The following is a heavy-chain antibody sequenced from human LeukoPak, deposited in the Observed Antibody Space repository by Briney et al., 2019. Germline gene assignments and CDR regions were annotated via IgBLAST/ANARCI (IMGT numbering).Heavy chain of an antibody. Sequence: EASVKVSCKASGYTFTSYYMHWVRQAPGQGLEWMGIINPSGGSTSCAQKFQGRVTMTRDMSTSTVYMELSSLRSEDTAVYYCAGATYYYDSSGYWDFDYWGQGTLVTVSS. CDR1: GYTFTSYY. CDR2: INPSGGST. CDR3: AGATYYYDSSGYWDFDY. J-gene: IGHJ4*02. D-gene: IGHD3-22*01. V-gene: IGHV1-46*03.